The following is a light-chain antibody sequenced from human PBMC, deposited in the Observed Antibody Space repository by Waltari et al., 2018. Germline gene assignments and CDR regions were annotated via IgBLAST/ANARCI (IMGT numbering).Light chain of an antibody. Sequence: EIVLTRPPGTLSLSQGERATLSCRASQSVSRWLAWYQQKPGQAPRLLIYGASSRATGIPDRFSGSGSGTDFSLTISRLEPEDFAVYYCQKYGTLPATFGQGTKVEIK. V-gene: IGKV3-20*01. CDR2: GAS. CDR3: QKYGTLPAT. CDR1: QSVSRW. J-gene: IGKJ1*01.